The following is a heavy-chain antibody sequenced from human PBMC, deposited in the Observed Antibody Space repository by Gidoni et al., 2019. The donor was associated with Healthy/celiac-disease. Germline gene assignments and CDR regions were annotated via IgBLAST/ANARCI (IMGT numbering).Heavy chain of an antibody. D-gene: IGHD1-26*01. CDR1: CFSLSRGCYY. Sequence: VQLQESGPGLVKPSQTLSLTCTFSCFSLSRGCYYWSWIRQHPGKGLEWMGYIYYSGSTYYNPSLKSRVTISVDTSKNQFSLKLSSVTAADTAVYYCARTSWLTESGYYYYGMDVWGQGTTVTVSS. CDR2: IYYSGST. V-gene: IGHV4-31*03. J-gene: IGHJ6*02. CDR3: ARTSWLTESGYYYYGMDV.